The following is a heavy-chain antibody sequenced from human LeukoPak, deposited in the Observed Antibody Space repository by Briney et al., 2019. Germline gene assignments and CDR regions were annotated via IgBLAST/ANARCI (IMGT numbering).Heavy chain of an antibody. J-gene: IGHJ4*02. Sequence: GVSLRLSCTASGFILRIYGMHWARQARDKGLEGVALISYDGSNIYYADPVKGRFTISRDNSKNTLYLQMNSLRPEDTAVYNCAKKFPGAVTNGPDYWGQGTLVTVSS. CDR3: AKKFPGAVTNGPDY. CDR2: ISYDGSNI. D-gene: IGHD4-17*01. V-gene: IGHV3-30*18. CDR1: GFILRIYG.